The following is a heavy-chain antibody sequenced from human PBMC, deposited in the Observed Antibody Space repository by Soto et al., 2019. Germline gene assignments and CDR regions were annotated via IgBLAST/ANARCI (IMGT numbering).Heavy chain of an antibody. Sequence: SETLSLTCTVSGGSISSSSYYWGWIRQPPGKGLEWIGSIYYSGSTYYNPSLKSRVTISVDTSKNQFSLKLSSVTAADTAVYYCAAEIYCSSTSCPEGAWFDPWGQGTLVTVSS. CDR2: IYYSGST. CDR1: GGSISSSSYY. D-gene: IGHD2-2*01. CDR3: AAEIYCSSTSCPEGAWFDP. V-gene: IGHV4-39*01. J-gene: IGHJ5*02.